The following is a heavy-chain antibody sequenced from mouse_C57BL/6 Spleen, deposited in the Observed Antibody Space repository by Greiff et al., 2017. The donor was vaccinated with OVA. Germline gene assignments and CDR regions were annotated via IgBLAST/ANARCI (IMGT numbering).Heavy chain of an antibody. Sequence: EVKLVESEGGLVQPGSSMKLSCTASGFTFSDYYMAWVRQVPDKGLEWVANINYDGSSTYYLDSLKSRFIISRDNAKNILYLQMSSLKSEDTATYYCARGPYYSKGGYYFDYWGQGTTLTVSS. J-gene: IGHJ2*01. D-gene: IGHD2-5*01. CDR1: GFTFSDYY. V-gene: IGHV5-16*01. CDR3: ARGPYYSKGGYYFDY. CDR2: INYDGSST.